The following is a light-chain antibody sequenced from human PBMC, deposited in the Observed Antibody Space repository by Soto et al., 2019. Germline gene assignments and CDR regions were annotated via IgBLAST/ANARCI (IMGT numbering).Light chain of an antibody. CDR1: QSVSSN. CDR3: QQYNNWPPWT. CDR2: GAS. Sequence: DIVMTQSPDSLAVSLGERATLSCRASQSVSSNLAWYQQKPGQAPRLLIYGASTRATGIPARFSGSGSGTEFTLTISSLQSEDFAVYYCQQYNNWPPWTFGQGTKVDVK. J-gene: IGKJ1*01. V-gene: IGKV3-15*01.